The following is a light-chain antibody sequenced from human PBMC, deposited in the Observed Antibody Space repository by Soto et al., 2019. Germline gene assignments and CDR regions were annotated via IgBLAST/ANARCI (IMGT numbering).Light chain of an antibody. CDR1: QGISNY. V-gene: IGKV1-27*01. CDR3: RRTDKVPGK. CDR2: SAS. Sequence: DIQLTQSPSSLSASVGARVTITCRVSQGISNYLNWYRQKPGKVPKLLIYSASNLQSGVPSRFSGSGSGTDFTLTISSMQPEDVVIYYSRRTDKVPGKFGEGTKVDIK. J-gene: IGKJ1*01.